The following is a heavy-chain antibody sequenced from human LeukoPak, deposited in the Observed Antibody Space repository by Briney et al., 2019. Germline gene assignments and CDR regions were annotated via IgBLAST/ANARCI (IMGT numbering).Heavy chain of an antibody. CDR2: ISYDGSNK. J-gene: IGHJ6*03. V-gene: IGHV3-30*18. D-gene: IGHD3-10*01. CDR3: AKAGYYYGSGSYMDV. Sequence: GRSLRLSCAASGFTFSSYGMHWVRQAPGKGLEWVAVISYDGSNKYYADSVKGRFTISRDNSKNTLYLQMNSLRAEDTDVYYCAKAGYYYGSGSYMDVWGKGTTVTVSS. CDR1: GFTFSSYG.